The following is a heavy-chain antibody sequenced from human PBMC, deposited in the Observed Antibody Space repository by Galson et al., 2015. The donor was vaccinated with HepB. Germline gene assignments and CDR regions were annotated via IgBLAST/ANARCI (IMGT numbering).Heavy chain of an antibody. Sequence: SLRLSCAASGFTFSNYWMNWVRQAPGKGLEWVASIKEDGSEKFYVDSVKGRFTISRDNAKNSLYLEMNNLRAEDTAVYYCSRDRGFCSGDICYSVFDYWGQGTLVTVSS. CDR1: GFTFSNYW. J-gene: IGHJ4*02. CDR3: SRDRGFCSGDICYSVFDY. V-gene: IGHV3-7*03. D-gene: IGHD2-15*01. CDR2: IKEDGSEK.